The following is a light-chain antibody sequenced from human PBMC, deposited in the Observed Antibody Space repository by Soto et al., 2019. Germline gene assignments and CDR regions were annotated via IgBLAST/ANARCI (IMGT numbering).Light chain of an antibody. V-gene: IGLV2-14*01. J-gene: IGLJ2*01. CDR1: SSDVGGYNY. CDR3: SSYTSSSTLV. CDR2: EVS. Sequence: QSALTQPASVSGSPGQSITISCTGTSSDVGGYNYVSWYQQHPGKAPKLMIYEVSNRPSGVSNRFSGSKSGNTASLTISGXQAXDXADXYCSSYTSSSTLVFGGGTKLTVL.